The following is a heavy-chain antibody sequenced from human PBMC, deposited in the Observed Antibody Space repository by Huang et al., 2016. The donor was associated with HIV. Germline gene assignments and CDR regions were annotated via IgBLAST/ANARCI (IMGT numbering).Heavy chain of an antibody. V-gene: IGHV4-34*02. CDR3: ARGRLMSGIAARDWFFDL. J-gene: IGHJ2*01. CDR1: GGSFSGYY. CDR2: INPSGST. Sequence: QMQLQQWGAGLLKPSETLSLTCALYGGSFSGYYWSWIRQPPGKGLEWIGEINPSGSTNYNPSLKSRVSISVDTSKNQFALKLSSGTAADTAVYYCARGRLMSGIAARDWFFDLWGRGTLVTVSS. D-gene: IGHD2-15*01.